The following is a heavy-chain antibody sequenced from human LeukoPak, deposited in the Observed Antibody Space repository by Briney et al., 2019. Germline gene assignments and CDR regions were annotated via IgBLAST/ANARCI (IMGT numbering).Heavy chain of an antibody. CDR1: GFTFSSYG. D-gene: IGHD7-27*01. CDR3: ATISPVLSNAEANWDFDY. J-gene: IGHJ4*02. Sequence: GGSLRLSCAASGFTFSSYGMHWVRQAPGKGLEWVAFIRYDGSNKYYADSVKGRFTISRDNSKNTLYLQMNSLRAEDTAVYYCATISPVLSNAEANWDFDYWGQGTLVTVSS. CDR2: IRYDGSNK. V-gene: IGHV3-30*02.